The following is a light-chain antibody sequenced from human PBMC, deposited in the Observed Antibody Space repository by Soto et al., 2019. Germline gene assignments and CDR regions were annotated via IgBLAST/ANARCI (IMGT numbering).Light chain of an antibody. J-gene: IGKJ1*01. CDR3: QQYGSSPRT. CDR2: GTS. V-gene: IGKV3-20*01. Sequence: EIVLTQSPGTLSLSPGERATLSCRASQNVGSRYLAWYQQKPGQAPRLLIYGTSNRATGIPDRFSGSGSGTDFSLTIRSLEPGDRAVYYCQQYGSSPRTFGQGTKVEIK. CDR1: QNVGSRY.